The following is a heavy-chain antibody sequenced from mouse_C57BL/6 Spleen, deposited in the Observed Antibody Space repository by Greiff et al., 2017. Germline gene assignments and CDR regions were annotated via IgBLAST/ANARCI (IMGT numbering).Heavy chain of an antibody. CDR1: GYTFTSYW. V-gene: IGHV1-53*01. J-gene: IGHJ4*01. D-gene: IGHD2-10*02. Sequence: QVQLQQSGTELVKPGASVKLSCKASGYTFTSYWMHWVKQRPGQGLEWIGNINPSNGGTNYNEKFKSKATLTVDKSSSTAYMQLSSLTSADSAVYYCARYEAYGNYQYYAMDYWGQGTSVTVSS. CDR3: ARYEAYGNYQYYAMDY. CDR2: INPSNGGT.